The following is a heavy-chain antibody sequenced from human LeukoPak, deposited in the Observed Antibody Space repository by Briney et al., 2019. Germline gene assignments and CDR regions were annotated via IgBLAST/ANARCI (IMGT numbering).Heavy chain of an antibody. V-gene: IGHV3-30-3*01. CDR2: ISYDGSNK. CDR1: GFTFDDYA. D-gene: IGHD5-18*01. Sequence: GRSLRLSCAASGFTFDDYAMHWVRQAPGKGLEWVAVISYDGSNKYYADSVKGRFTISRDNSKNTLYLQMNSLRAEDTAVYYCARRGHGYGSPFDYWGQGTLVTVSS. J-gene: IGHJ4*02. CDR3: ARRGHGYGSPFDY.